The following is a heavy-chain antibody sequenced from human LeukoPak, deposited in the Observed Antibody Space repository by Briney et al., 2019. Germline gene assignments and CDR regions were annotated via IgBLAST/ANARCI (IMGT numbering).Heavy chain of an antibody. J-gene: IGHJ6*03. V-gene: IGHV3-21*01. D-gene: IGHD3-10*01. Sequence: GGSLRLSCAASGFTFSSYSVNWVRQAPGKGLEWVSSISSSSSYIYYADSVKGRFTISRDNAKNSLYLQMNSLRAEDTAVYYCARGKDYGSGSYYVYYYYMDVWGKGTTVTVSS. CDR1: GFTFSSYS. CDR2: ISSSSSYI. CDR3: ARGKDYGSGSYYVYYYYMDV.